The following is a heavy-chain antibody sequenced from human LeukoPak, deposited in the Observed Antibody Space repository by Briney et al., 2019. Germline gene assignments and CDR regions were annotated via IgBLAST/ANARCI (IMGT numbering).Heavy chain of an antibody. CDR1: GGPFSGYY. V-gene: IGHV4-34*01. J-gene: IGHJ4*02. CDR2: INYSGST. Sequence: SETLSLTCAVYGGPFSGYYWSWIRQPPGKGLEWIGEINYSGSTNHNPSLKSRVTISVDTSKNQFSLKLSSVTAADTAVYYCARRGRWKGGYFDYWGQGTLVTVSS. CDR3: ARRGRWKGGYFDY. D-gene: IGHD4-23*01.